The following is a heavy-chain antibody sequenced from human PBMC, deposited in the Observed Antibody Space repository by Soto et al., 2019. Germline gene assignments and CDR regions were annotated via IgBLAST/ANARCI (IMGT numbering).Heavy chain of an antibody. CDR3: ASSRIAAAGNWFDP. V-gene: IGHV4-59*01. J-gene: IGHJ5*02. CDR2: IXYSGRX. D-gene: IGHD6-13*01. Sequence: PXXTLSLTCTVSCGSISSYYWSWIRQPPGXGLEWIAYIXYSGRXNSNHSLKSRVXISVDTSXXQFSLKLSYVTADDTAVYYCASSRIAAAGNWFDPWGQGSLVT. CDR1: CGSISSYY.